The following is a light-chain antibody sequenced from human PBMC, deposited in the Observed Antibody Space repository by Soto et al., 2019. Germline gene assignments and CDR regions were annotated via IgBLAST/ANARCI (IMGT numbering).Light chain of an antibody. CDR1: QGIGSW. CDR3: QQSYTTPLT. J-gene: IGKJ4*01. CDR2: TAS. Sequence: DIQMTQSPSSVSASVGDRVTMTFGASQGIGSWLAWYQQKPGKAPKLLIYTASSLQSGVPSRFSGSGFGTDFTLTISSLQPEDFATYYCQQSYTTPLTFGGGTKVDIK. V-gene: IGKV1-12*01.